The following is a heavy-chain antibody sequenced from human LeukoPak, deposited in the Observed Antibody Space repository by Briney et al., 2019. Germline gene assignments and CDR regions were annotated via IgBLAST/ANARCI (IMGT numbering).Heavy chain of an antibody. D-gene: IGHD6-19*01. V-gene: IGHV1-18*01. CDR3: ARDPSNTSGWKTWFDP. CDR1: GFIFTKYG. Sequence: EASVKVSCKASGFIFTKYGINWVRQAPGQGLEWVAWICAYNGDTRYAQKFQGRVTLTTDTPTTTAFMELRSLSSDDTAVYYCARDPSNTSGWKTWFDPWGQGTLVTVSS. CDR2: ICAYNGDT. J-gene: IGHJ5*02.